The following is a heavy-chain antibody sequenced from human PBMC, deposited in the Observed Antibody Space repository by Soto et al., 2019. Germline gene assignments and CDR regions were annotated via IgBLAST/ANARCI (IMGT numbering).Heavy chain of an antibody. CDR2: VSDDGSEQ. CDR3: ARDPAGGYFHYDY. V-gene: IGHV3-30*17. Sequence: QVQLVESGGGVVQPGRSLRLSCAASEFSLRDYGMHWVRQAPGKGLEYVAAVSDDGSEQYYADSVRGRFTISRDNSKNTVYLQLDSLTTGDTAVYYCARDPAGGYFHYDYWGQGALVTVSS. D-gene: IGHD1-26*01. J-gene: IGHJ4*02. CDR1: EFSLRDYG.